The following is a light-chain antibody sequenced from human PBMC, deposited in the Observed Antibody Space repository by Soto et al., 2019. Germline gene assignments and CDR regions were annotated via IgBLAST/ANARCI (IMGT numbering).Light chain of an antibody. V-gene: IGKV1-5*03. Sequence: DIQMTQSPSTLSASVGDRVSITCRASQSINIWLAWYQQKPGKAPKVLIYKASTLESGVPSRFSGSGSGTEFTLIIISLQPDDFATYYCQQYNTYPWAFGQGTKVEIK. J-gene: IGKJ1*01. CDR2: KAS. CDR3: QQYNTYPWA. CDR1: QSINIW.